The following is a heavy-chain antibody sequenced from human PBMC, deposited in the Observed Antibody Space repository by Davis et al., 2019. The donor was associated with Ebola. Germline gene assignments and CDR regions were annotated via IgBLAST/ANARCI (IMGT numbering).Heavy chain of an antibody. V-gene: IGHV4-61*05. CDR1: GGSISSSNYH. CDR2: IYHGGST. D-gene: IGHD3-22*01. CDR3: ARDYYDSSGYLYYFDY. J-gene: IGHJ4*02. Sequence: MPSETLSLTCTVSGGSISSSNYHWGWIRQPPGKGLEWIGYIYHGGSTNYNPSLKSRVTMSVDKSKNQFSLKLSSVTAADTAVYYCARDYYDSSGYLYYFDYWGQGTLVTVSS.